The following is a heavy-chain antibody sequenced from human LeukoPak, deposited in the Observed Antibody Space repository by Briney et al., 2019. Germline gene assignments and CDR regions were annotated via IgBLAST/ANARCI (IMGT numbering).Heavy chain of an antibody. J-gene: IGHJ5*02. V-gene: IGHV4-61*02. CDR1: GGSISSGSYY. CDR3: ARDAITGITWEVNWFDP. Sequence: PSETLSLTCTVSGGSISSGSYYWSWIRQPAGKGLEWIGRIYTSGSTNYNPSLKSRVTISVDTSKNQFSLKLSSVTAADTAVYYCARDAITGITWEVNWFDPWGQGTLVTVSS. CDR2: IYTSGST. D-gene: IGHD1-7*01.